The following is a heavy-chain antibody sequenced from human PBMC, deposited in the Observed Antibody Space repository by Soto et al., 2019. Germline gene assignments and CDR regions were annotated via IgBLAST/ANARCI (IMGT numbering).Heavy chain of an antibody. J-gene: IGHJ6*02. CDR2: IYYSGST. Sequence: QVQLQESGPGLVKPSETLSLTCTVSGGSISSYYWSWIRQPPGKGLEWIGYIYYSGSTNYNPSLKRRVTISVDTSKNQFSLKLSSVTAADTAVYYCARLIKGAPGGDYYYCGMDVWGQGTTVTVSS. D-gene: IGHD1-26*01. CDR3: ARLIKGAPGGDYYYCGMDV. CDR1: GGSISSYY. V-gene: IGHV4-59*01.